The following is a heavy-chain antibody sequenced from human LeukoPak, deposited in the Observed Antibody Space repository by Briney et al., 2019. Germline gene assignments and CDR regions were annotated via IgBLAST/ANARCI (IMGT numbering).Heavy chain of an antibody. CDR3: AREGYIDYYDSSGYSEPLDY. D-gene: IGHD3-22*01. CDR1: GFTFSSYG. J-gene: IGHJ4*02. CDR2: ISGSGGST. V-gene: IGHV3-23*01. Sequence: GGTLRLSCAASGFTFSSYGMIWVRQAPGKGLEWVSAISGSGGSTYYADSVKGRFTISRDNAKNSLYLQMNSLRAEDTAVYYCAREGYIDYYDSSGYSEPLDYWGQGTLVTVSS.